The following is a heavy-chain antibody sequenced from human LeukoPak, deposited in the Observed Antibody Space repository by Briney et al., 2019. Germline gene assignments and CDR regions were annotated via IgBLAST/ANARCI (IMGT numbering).Heavy chain of an antibody. Sequence: PSETLSLTCAVSGYSISSGYYWGWIRQPPGRGLEWIGAIYHGGSTYYNPSLTSRVTISVDTSKNQLSLKLTSVTAADTAVYYCARYSRYGVDEIGFWGQGTLVIVSS. V-gene: IGHV4-38-2*01. CDR1: GYSISSGYY. CDR2: IYHGGST. D-gene: IGHD5-12*01. J-gene: IGHJ4*02. CDR3: ARYSRYGVDEIGF.